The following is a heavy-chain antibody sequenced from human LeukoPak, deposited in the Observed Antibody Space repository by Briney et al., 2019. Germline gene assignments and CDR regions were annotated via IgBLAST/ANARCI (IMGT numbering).Heavy chain of an antibody. CDR1: GGSISSGDYY. D-gene: IGHD1-26*01. J-gene: IGHJ4*02. Sequence: PSETLSLTCTVSGGSISSGDYYWNWIRQPPGEGLEWIGYIYYSGSTNYNPSLKSRVTISIDTSKNQFSLKLSSVTAADTAVYYCARGSIVGARLDYWGQGTLVTVSS. CDR3: ARGSIVGARLDY. CDR2: IYYSGST. V-gene: IGHV4-61*08.